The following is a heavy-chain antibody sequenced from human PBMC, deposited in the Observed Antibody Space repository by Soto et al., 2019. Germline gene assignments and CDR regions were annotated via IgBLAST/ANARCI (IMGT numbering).Heavy chain of an antibody. CDR2: IYYSGST. CDR3: ARVIGYQLPPQI. J-gene: IGHJ4*02. D-gene: IGHD2-2*01. V-gene: IGHV4-31*03. CDR1: GGSISSGGYY. Sequence: SETLSLTFTVPGGSISSGGYYWSGIRQHPGKGLEWIGYIYYSGSTYYNPSLKSRVTISVDTSKNQFSLKLSSVTAADTAVYYCARVIGYQLPPQIWGQGTLVTVSS.